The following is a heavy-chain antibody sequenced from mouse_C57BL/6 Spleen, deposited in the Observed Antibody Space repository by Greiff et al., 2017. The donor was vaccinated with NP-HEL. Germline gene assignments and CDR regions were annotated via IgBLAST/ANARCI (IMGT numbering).Heavy chain of an antibody. Sequence: EVHLVESGGGLVQPGGSLSLSCAASGFTFTDYYMSWVRQPPGKALEWLGFIRNKANGYTTEYSASVKGRFTISRDNSQSILYLQMNALRAEDSATYYCARFPHYYGRGYFDVWGTGTTVTVSS. CDR3: ARFPHYYGRGYFDV. J-gene: IGHJ1*03. CDR1: GFTFTDYY. D-gene: IGHD1-1*01. CDR2: IRNKANGYTT. V-gene: IGHV7-3*01.